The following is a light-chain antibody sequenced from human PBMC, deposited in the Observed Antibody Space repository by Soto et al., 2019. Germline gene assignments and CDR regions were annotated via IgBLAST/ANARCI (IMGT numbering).Light chain of an antibody. CDR2: RAS. CDR3: QQSGT. CDR1: QSVSSSY. V-gene: IGKV3-20*01. Sequence: EIVLTQSPGTLSLSPGERATLSCRASQSVSSSYLAWYQHKPGQAPRLLIYRASNRAAGIPDRFSGSGSGTDFTLTISRLEPEDFAVYYCQQSGTFVQGTKV. J-gene: IGKJ1*01.